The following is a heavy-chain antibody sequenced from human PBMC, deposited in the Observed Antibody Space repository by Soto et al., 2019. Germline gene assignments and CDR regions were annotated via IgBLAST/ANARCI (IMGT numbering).Heavy chain of an antibody. CDR1: GGSISSYY. Sequence: PSETLSLTCTVSGGSISSYYWSWIRQPAGKGLEWIGRIYTSGSTNYNPSLKSRVTMSVDTSKNQFSLKLSSVTAADTAVYYCARDEQLVTTYHYYGMDVWGQGTTVTVSS. CDR2: IYTSGST. V-gene: IGHV4-4*07. D-gene: IGHD6-6*01. J-gene: IGHJ6*02. CDR3: ARDEQLVTTYHYYGMDV.